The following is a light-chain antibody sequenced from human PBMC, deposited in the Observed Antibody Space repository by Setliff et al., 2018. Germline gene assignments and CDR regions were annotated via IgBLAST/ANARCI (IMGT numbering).Light chain of an antibody. V-gene: IGLV2-14*01. J-gene: IGLJ1*01. CDR1: SSDVGGYNY. CDR2: DVS. CDR3: SSYTSSSTFV. Sequence: QSVLTQTASVSGSPGQSITISCTGTSSDVGGYNYVSWYQQHPGKAPKLMIYDVSKRPSGVSNRFSGSKSGNTASLTISGLQAEDEADYYCSSYTSSSTFVFGTGTKGTVL.